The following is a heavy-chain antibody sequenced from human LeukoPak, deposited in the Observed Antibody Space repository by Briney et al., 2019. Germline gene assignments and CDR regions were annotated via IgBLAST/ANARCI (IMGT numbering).Heavy chain of an antibody. Sequence: ASVKVSCKASGYTFTGYYMHWVRQAPGQGLEWMGWINPNSGGTNYAQKFQGRVTMTRDTSISTAYMELSRLRSDDTAVYYCARGEGRWFGESSNPLDYWGQGTLVTVSS. V-gene: IGHV1-2*02. D-gene: IGHD3-10*01. CDR2: INPNSGGT. J-gene: IGHJ4*02. CDR1: GYTFTGYY. CDR3: ARGEGRWFGESSNPLDY.